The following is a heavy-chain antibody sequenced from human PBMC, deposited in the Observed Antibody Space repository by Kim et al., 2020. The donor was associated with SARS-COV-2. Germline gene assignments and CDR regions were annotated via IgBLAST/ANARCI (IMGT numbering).Heavy chain of an antibody. CDR2: IYTSGST. Sequence: SETLSLTCTVSGGSISSYYWSWIRQPAGKGLEWIGRIYTSGSTNYNPSLKSRVTMSVDTSKNQFSLKLSSVTAADTAVYYCARGTDFWSGYTDYYYMDVWGKGTTVTVSS. CDR3: ARGTDFWSGYTDYYYMDV. J-gene: IGHJ6*03. CDR1: GGSISSYY. D-gene: IGHD3-3*01. V-gene: IGHV4-4*07.